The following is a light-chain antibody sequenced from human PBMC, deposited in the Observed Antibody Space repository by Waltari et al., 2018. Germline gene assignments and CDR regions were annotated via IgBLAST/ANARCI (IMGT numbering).Light chain of an antibody. V-gene: IGLV1-44*01. J-gene: IGLJ3*02. Sequence: QSVLTQPPSASGTPGQRVTISCSGSYSNIRSNSVNWYQQLPGTAPKLRSVGKHPRPSCVPDRCSGSKSGTSDSLAISGLQSEDEADYDCAAWDDSLNGWVFGGGTKVTVL. CDR3: AAWDDSLNGWV. CDR1: YSNIRSNS. CDR2: GKH.